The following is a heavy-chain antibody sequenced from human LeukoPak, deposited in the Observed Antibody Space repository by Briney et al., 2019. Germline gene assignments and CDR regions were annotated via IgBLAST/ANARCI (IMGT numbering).Heavy chain of an antibody. J-gene: IGHJ5*02. CDR3: ARHARSTAAPSSWFDP. CDR1: GGSISSSSYY. V-gene: IGHV4-39*01. Sequence: SETLSLTCTVSGGSISSSSYYWGWIRQPPGKWLEWIGSIYYSGSTYYNPSLKSRVTISVDTSKNQFSLKLSSVTAADTAVYYCARHARSTAAPSSWFDPWGQGTLVTVSS. CDR2: IYYSGST. D-gene: IGHD6-6*01.